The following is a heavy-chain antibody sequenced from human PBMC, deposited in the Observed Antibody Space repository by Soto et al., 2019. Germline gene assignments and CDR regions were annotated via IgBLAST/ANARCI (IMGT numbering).Heavy chain of an antibody. CDR3: AAYTLYCSGGSCYLGGAYFDY. J-gene: IGHJ4*02. V-gene: IGHV1-3*01. Sequence: GASVKVSCKASGYTFTSYAMHWVRQAPGQRLEWMGWINAGNGNTKYSQKFQGRVTITRDTSASTAYMELSSLRSEDTAVYYCAAYTLYCSGGSCYLGGAYFDYWGQGTLVTVSS. D-gene: IGHD2-15*01. CDR1: GYTFTSYA. CDR2: INAGNGNT.